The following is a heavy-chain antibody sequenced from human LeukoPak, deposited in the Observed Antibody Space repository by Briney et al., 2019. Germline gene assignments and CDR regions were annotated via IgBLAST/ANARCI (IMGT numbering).Heavy chain of an antibody. CDR3: AREDTFTPFSY. CDR2: IYSGGST. V-gene: IGHV3-53*01. D-gene: IGHD5-18*01. CDR1: GFTVSSYY. Sequence: GGSLRLSCAASGFTVSSYYMSWVRQAPGKGLEWVSIIYSGGSTYYADSVKGRFTISRDNSKNTLYLQTNSLRAEDTAVYYCAREDTFTPFSYWGQGTLVTVSS. J-gene: IGHJ4*02.